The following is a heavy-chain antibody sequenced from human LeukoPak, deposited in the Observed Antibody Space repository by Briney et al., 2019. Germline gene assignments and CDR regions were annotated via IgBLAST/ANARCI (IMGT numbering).Heavy chain of an antibody. V-gene: IGHV1-8*03. J-gene: IGHJ4*02. CDR1: GYTFTNYD. CDR3: ARETSSRYFDY. Sequence: GASVKVSCKTSGYTFTNYDINWVRQATGQGLEWMGWINPKSGRTGYAQKFQGRVTITRNTSISTAYMELSSLRSEDTAVYYCARETSSRYFDYWGQGTLPTVSS. CDR2: INPKSGRT.